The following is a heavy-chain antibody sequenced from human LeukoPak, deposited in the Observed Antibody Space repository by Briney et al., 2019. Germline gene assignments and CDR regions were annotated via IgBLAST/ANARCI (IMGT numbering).Heavy chain of an antibody. CDR1: GFRFSSYW. J-gene: IGHJ4*02. Sequence: GGSLRLSCAASGFRFSSYWMSWVRQAPGKGLEWVAFIRYDGSNKYYADSVKGRFTISRDNSKNTLYLQMNSLRAEDTAVYHCAKEGYQLLYDRSFDYWGQGTLVTVSS. CDR2: IRYDGSNK. CDR3: AKEGYQLLYDRSFDY. V-gene: IGHV3-30*02. D-gene: IGHD2-2*02.